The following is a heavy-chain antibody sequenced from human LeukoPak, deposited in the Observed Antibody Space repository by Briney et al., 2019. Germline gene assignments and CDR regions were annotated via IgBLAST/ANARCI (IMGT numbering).Heavy chain of an antibody. CDR1: GGSFSGYY. CDR3: ARDPKYGDYLNWFDP. D-gene: IGHD4-17*01. Sequence: SETLSLTCAVYGGSFSGYYWSWIRQPPGKGLEWIGEINHSGSTKYNPSLKSRVTISVDTSKNQFSLKLRYVTAADTAVYYCARDPKYGDYLNWFDPWGQGTLVTVSS. V-gene: IGHV4-34*01. CDR2: INHSGST. J-gene: IGHJ5*02.